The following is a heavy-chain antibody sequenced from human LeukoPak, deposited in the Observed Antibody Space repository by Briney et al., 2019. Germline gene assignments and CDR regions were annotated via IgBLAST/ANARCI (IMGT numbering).Heavy chain of an antibody. J-gene: IGHJ4*02. V-gene: IGHV4-61*01. D-gene: IGHD2-15*01. CDR3: ASFRGSYCSGGSCYLYYFDY. Sequence: SETLYLTCTVSGGSVSSGSYYWSWIRQPPGKGLEWIGYIYYSGSTNYNPSLKSRVTISVDTSKNQFSLKLSSVTAADTAVYYCASFRGSYCSGGSCYLYYFDYWGQGTLVTVSS. CDR2: IYYSGST. CDR1: GGSVSSGSYY.